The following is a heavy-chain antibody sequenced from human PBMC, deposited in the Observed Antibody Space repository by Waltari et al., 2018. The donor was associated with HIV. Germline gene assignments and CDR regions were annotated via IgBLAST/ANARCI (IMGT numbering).Heavy chain of an antibody. D-gene: IGHD5-18*01. CDR2: IIPILGIA. V-gene: IGHV1-69*02. J-gene: IGHJ6*02. CDR1: GGTFSSYP. CDR3: AGGRGGYSYEDYYYYGMDV. Sequence: QVQLVQSGAEVKKPGSSVKVPCKASGGTFSSYPLSWLRPPPGQGLEWMGRIIPILGIANYAQKFQGRVTITADKSTSTAYMELSSLRSEDTAVYYCAGGRGGYSYEDYYYYGMDVWGQGTTVTVSS.